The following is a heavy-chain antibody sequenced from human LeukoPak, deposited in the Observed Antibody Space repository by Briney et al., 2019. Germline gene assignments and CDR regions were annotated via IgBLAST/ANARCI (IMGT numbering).Heavy chain of an antibody. D-gene: IGHD4-17*01. J-gene: IGHJ5*02. CDR3: ARVVRGAVTSNCFDP. CDR2: ISNSGTT. CDR1: GTSINSATYY. V-gene: IGHV4-61*01. Sequence: SETLSLTCSVSGTSINSATYYWSWIRQAPGKGLEWLGYISNSGTTDYNPSLKSRVTMSVDTSKNEFSLKVTSVTAADTAMYYCARVVRGAVTSNCFDPWGQGTLVTVSS.